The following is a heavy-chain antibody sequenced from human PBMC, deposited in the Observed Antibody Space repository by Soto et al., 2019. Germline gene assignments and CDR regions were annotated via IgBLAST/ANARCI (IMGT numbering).Heavy chain of an antibody. CDR3: ARENDILTGYAKRNWFDP. J-gene: IGHJ5*02. D-gene: IGHD3-9*01. Sequence: ASVKVSCKASGYTFTSYGISWVRQAPGQGLEWMGWISAYNGNTNYAQKLQGRVTMTTDTSTSTAYMELRSLRSDDTAVYYCARENDILTGYAKRNWFDPWGQGTLVT. CDR1: GYTFTSYG. CDR2: ISAYNGNT. V-gene: IGHV1-18*01.